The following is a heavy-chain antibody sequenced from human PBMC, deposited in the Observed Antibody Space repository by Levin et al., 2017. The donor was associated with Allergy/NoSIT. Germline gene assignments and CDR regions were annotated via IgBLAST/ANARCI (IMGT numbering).Heavy chain of an antibody. CDR3: ARASTDGPYYYYMDV. Sequence: ETLSLTCAASGFTFSSYSMNWVRQAPGQGLEWISYISTSSSPIYYADSVKGRFTISRDNAKNSLYLQMNSLRDEDTAVYYCARASTDGPYYYYMDVWGKGTTVTVSS. CDR2: ISTSSSPI. V-gene: IGHV3-48*02. CDR1: GFTFSSYS. D-gene: IGHD5-24*01. J-gene: IGHJ6*03.